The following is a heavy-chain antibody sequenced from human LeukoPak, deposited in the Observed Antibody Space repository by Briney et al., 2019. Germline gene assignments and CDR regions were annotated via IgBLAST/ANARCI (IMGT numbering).Heavy chain of an antibody. CDR2: ISYDGSNK. Sequence: GRSLRLSCAASGFTFSSYAMHWVRQAPGKGLEWVAVISYDGSNKYYADSVKGRFTISRDNSKNTLYLQMNSLRAEDTAVYYCARVSLRGYSYWGQGTLVTVSS. D-gene: IGHD5-18*01. CDR1: GFTFSSYA. CDR3: ARVSLRGYSY. V-gene: IGHV3-30*07. J-gene: IGHJ4*02.